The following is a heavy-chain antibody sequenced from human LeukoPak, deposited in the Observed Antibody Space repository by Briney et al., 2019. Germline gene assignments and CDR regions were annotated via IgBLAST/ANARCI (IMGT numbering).Heavy chain of an antibody. J-gene: IGHJ3*02. Sequence: GGSLRLSCAASRFTFSNYWMHWVRQAPGKGLVWVSRINSDGTSTSYADSVKGRFTISRDNAKNTLYLQMNSLRAEDTAVYYCARADYDYVWGTEDAFNIWGLGTMVTVSS. CDR3: ARADYDYVWGTEDAFNI. CDR1: RFTFSNYW. V-gene: IGHV3-74*01. D-gene: IGHD3-16*01. CDR2: INSDGTST.